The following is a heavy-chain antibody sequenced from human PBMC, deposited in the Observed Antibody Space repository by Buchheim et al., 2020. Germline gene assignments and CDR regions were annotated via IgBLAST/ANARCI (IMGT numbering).Heavy chain of an antibody. CDR1: GFTFSSYS. V-gene: IGHV3-48*01. J-gene: IGHJ6*02. Sequence: EVQLVESGGGLVQPGGSLRLSCAASGFTFSSYSMNWVRQAPGKGLEWVSYISSSSSTIYYADSVKGRFTISRDNAKTSLYLQMNSLRAEDTAVYYCARDRIFEGSGSRYYYGMDVWGQGTT. D-gene: IGHD3-10*01. CDR2: ISSSSSTI. CDR3: ARDRIFEGSGSRYYYGMDV.